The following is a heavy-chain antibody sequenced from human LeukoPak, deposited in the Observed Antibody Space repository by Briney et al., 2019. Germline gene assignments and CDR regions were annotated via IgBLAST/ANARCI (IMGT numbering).Heavy chain of an antibody. CDR3: ASGGIIGVVIPDRNWFDP. D-gene: IGHD3-3*01. CDR2: IYYSGST. J-gene: IGHJ5*02. V-gene: IGHV4-59*12. CDR1: GGSISSYY. Sequence: SETLSLTCTVSGGSISSYYRSWIRQPPVKGLEWIGYIYYSGSTNYNPSLKSRVTISVDTSKNQFSLKLSSVTAADTAVYYCASGGIIGVVIPDRNWFDPWGQGTLVTVSS.